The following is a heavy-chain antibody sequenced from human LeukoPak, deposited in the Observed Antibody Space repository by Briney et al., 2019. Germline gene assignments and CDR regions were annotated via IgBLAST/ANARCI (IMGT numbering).Heavy chain of an antibody. Sequence: PGGSLRLSCAASGFTFSSYSVNWVRQAPGKGLEWVSSISSSSSYIYYADSVKGRFTISRDNAKNSLYLQMNSLRAEDTAVYHCARDTGIAVAGPGYWGQGTLVTVSS. J-gene: IGHJ4*02. CDR1: GFTFSSYS. CDR3: ARDTGIAVAGPGY. CDR2: ISSSSSYI. D-gene: IGHD6-19*01. V-gene: IGHV3-21*01.